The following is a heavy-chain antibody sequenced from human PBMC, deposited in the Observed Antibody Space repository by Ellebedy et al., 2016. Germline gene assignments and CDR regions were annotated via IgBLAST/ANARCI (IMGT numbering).Heavy chain of an antibody. D-gene: IGHD3-10*01. J-gene: IGHJ4*02. V-gene: IGHV4-34*01. CDR2: INHSGST. Sequence: ESLKISCAVNGWSFSGYYWTWIRQPPGKGLEWIGEINHSGSTHYKPSLKSRVTISGDQFSLQLRSVTAADTAVYYCARDYMKWGQGTLVSVSS. CDR3: ARDYMK. CDR1: GWSFSGYY.